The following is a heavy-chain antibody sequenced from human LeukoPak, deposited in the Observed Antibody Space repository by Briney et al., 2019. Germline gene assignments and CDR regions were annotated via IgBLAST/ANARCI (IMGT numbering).Heavy chain of an antibody. CDR1: GYTFTIYY. Sequence: ASVTVSFKASGYTFTIYYMHWVRQAPGQGLEWMGIINPSGGSTSYAQKFQGRVTMTRDTSTSTVYMELSSLRSEDTAVYYCASLWFGESHQFHENDYWGQGTLVTVSS. CDR2: INPSGGST. J-gene: IGHJ4*02. CDR3: ASLWFGESHQFHENDY. V-gene: IGHV1-46*01. D-gene: IGHD3-10*01.